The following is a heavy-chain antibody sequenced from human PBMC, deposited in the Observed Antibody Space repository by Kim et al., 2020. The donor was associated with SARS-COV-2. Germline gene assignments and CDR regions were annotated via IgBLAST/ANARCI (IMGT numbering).Heavy chain of an antibody. V-gene: IGHV3-30*18. Sequence: GGSLRLSCAASGFTFSSYGMHWVRQAPGKGLEWVAVISYDGSNKYYADSVKGRFTISRDNSKKTLYLQMNSLRAEDTAVYYCAKGGHDYGRYYYYYYGM. CDR1: GFTFSSYG. D-gene: IGHD4-17*01. CDR2: ISYDGSNK. J-gene: IGHJ6*01. CDR3: AKGGHDYGRYYYYYYGM.